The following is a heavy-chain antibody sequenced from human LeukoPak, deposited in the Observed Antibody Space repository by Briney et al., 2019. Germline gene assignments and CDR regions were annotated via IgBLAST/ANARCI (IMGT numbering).Heavy chain of an antibody. D-gene: IGHD1-26*01. CDR2: ISSSSSTL. J-gene: IGHJ3*02. CDR3: ARDACLVGACGYAFDI. Sequence: PGGSLRLSCAASGFTFSSYSMNWVRQAPGKGLGWVSYISSSSSTLYYADSVKGRFTISRDNAKNSLYLQMNSLRAEDTAVYYCARDACLVGACGYAFDIWGQGTMVTVSS. V-gene: IGHV3-48*01. CDR1: GFTFSSYS.